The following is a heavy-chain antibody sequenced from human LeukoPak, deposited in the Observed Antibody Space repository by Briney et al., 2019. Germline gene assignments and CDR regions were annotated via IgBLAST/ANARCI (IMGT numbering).Heavy chain of an antibody. CDR1: GFTFSSYA. J-gene: IGHJ4*02. D-gene: IGHD6-19*01. CDR3: AKDLWSIAVAGQLDY. V-gene: IGHV3-21*01. Sequence: GGSLRLSCAASGFTFSSYAMNWVRQAPGKGLEWVSSISSSSSYIYYADSVKGRFTISRDNAKNSLYLQMNSLRAEDTAVYYCAKDLWSIAVAGQLDYWGQGALVTVSS. CDR2: ISSSSSYI.